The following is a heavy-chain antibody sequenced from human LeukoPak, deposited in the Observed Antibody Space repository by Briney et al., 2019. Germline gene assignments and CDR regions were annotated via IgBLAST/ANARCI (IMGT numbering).Heavy chain of an antibody. CDR2: ISAYNGNT. V-gene: IGHV1-18*01. Sequence: ASVKVSCKASGYTFTSYGISWVRQAPGQGLEWMGWISAYNGNTNYAQKLQGRVTMTTDTSTSTAYMELRSLRSDDTAVYYCARAYGYYNYYYYYMDVWGKGTTVTVSS. J-gene: IGHJ6*03. CDR3: ARAYGYYNYYYYYMDV. CDR1: GYTFTSYG. D-gene: IGHD3-3*01.